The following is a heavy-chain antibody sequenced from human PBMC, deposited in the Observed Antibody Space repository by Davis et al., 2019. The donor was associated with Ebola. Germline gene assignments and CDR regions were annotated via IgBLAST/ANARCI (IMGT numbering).Heavy chain of an antibody. D-gene: IGHD5-12*01. CDR3: VGDIIVALNDHYYYGLDV. CDR1: GYTFTDYA. J-gene: IGHJ6*02. Sequence: ASVKVSCKASGYTFTDYAVHWVRQAPGQRLEWMGWINPGNGNTKYSPDFQGRVTIARDTSANIVSMELSSLRSEDTAVYYCVGDIIVALNDHYYYGLDVWGQGTTVTIS. V-gene: IGHV1-3*01. CDR2: INPGNGNT.